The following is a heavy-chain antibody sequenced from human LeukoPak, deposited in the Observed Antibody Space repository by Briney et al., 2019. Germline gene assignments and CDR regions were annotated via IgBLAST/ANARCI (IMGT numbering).Heavy chain of an antibody. J-gene: IGHJ4*02. V-gene: IGHV4-59*12. Sequence: SETLSLTCTVSGGSISSYYWSWIRQPPGKGLEWIGYIYYSGSTNYNPSLKSRVTISVDTSKNQFSLKLSSVTAADTAVYYCARDLHSYFDYWGQGTLVTVSS. CDR2: IYYSGST. CDR1: GGSISSYY. CDR3: ARDLHSYFDY. D-gene: IGHD4-11*01.